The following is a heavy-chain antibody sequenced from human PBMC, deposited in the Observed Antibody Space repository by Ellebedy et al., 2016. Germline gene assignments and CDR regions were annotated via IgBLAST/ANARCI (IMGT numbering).Heavy chain of an antibody. CDR1: GFTFGDYA. V-gene: IGHV3-49*03. Sequence: GGSLRPSCTASGFTFGDYAMSWFRQAPGKGLEWVGFIRSKAYGGTTEYAASVKGRFTISRDDSKSIAYLQMNSLKTEDTAVYYCTRDPAASSNWFDPWGQGTLVTVSS. J-gene: IGHJ5*02. CDR3: TRDPAASSNWFDP. CDR2: IRSKAYGGTT. D-gene: IGHD2-2*01.